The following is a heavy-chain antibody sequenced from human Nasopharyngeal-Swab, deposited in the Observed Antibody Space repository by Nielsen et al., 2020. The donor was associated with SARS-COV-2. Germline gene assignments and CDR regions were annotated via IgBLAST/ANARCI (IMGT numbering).Heavy chain of an antibody. Sequence: WIRQPPGKALEWLALIDWDDDKYYSTSLKTRLTISKDTSKNQVVLTMTNMDPVDTATYYCARLNTLHYGMDVWGQGTTVTVSS. J-gene: IGHJ6*02. D-gene: IGHD2/OR15-2a*01. CDR2: IDWDDDK. CDR3: ARLNTLHYGMDV. V-gene: IGHV2-70*01.